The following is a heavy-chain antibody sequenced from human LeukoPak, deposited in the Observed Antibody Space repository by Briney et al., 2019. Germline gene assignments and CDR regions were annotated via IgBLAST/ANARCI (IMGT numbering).Heavy chain of an antibody. Sequence: GGSLRLSCAASTFTFSSYGMNWVRQAPGKGLEWLSYISSSSTIYYADSVEGRFTISRDNAKKSLYLQMTSLRAEDTAVYYCASGFSRGAEFDYWGQGTLVTVSS. J-gene: IGHJ4*02. CDR3: ASGFSRGAEFDY. D-gene: IGHD4-17*01. V-gene: IGHV3-48*04. CDR2: ISSSSTI. CDR1: TFTFSSYG.